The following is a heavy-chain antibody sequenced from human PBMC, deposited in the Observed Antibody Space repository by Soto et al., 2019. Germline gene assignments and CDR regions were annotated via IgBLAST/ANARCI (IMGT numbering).Heavy chain of an antibody. D-gene: IGHD2-2*01. CDR2: TIPIFGTA. J-gene: IGHJ5*02. CDR1: GGTFSSYA. CDR3: ARGQGRYCSSTSCYVGGWFAP. Sequence: QVQLVQSGAEVKKPGSSVKVSCKASGGTFSSYAISWVRQAPGQGLEWMGGTIPIFGTANYAQKFQGRVTITADKSTSTAYLELSSLRSEDTAVYYCARGQGRYCSSTSCYVGGWFAPWGQGTLVIVSS. V-gene: IGHV1-69*06.